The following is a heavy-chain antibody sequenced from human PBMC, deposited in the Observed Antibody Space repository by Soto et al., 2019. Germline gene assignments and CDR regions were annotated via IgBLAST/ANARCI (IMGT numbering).Heavy chain of an antibody. Sequence: GESLKISCKGSGYSFTSYWISWVRQMPGKGLEWVGRIDPSDSYTNYSPSFQGHVTISADKSISTAYLQWSSLKASDTAMYYCARTTYCSSTSCYFLYYYYGMDVWGQGTTVTVSS. CDR3: ARTTYCSSTSCYFLYYYYGMDV. CDR2: IDPSDSYT. J-gene: IGHJ6*02. D-gene: IGHD2-2*01. V-gene: IGHV5-10-1*01. CDR1: GYSFTSYW.